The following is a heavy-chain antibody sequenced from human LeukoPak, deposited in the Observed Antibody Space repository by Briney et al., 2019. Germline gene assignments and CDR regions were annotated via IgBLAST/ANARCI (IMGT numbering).Heavy chain of an antibody. CDR3: ARFSWGCSTASCYLTN. V-gene: IGHV4-59*11. Sequence: SETLSLTCTIGGGSLSGHYWGWIRQPPGKGLELVGHIYYTGTTFYNPSLNSRITITLDTSRNQFSLRLTSVIAADTAVYYCARFSWGCSTASCYLTNWGQGTLVTVSS. J-gene: IGHJ4*02. CDR1: GGSLSGHY. CDR2: IYYTGTT. D-gene: IGHD2-2*01.